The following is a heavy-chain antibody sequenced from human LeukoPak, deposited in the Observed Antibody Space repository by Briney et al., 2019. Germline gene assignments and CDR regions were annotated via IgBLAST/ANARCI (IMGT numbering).Heavy chain of an antibody. V-gene: IGHV4-39*07. J-gene: IGHJ5*02. CDR1: GGSISSSSYY. D-gene: IGHD2-15*01. Sequence: NPSETLSLTCTVSGGSISSSSYYWGWIRQPPGKGLEWIGSIYYSGSTYYNPSLKSRVTISVDTSKNQFSLKLSSVTAADTAVYYCARDFLRGDVVVVAVNWFDPWGQGTLVTVSS. CDR2: IYYSGST. CDR3: ARDFLRGDVVVVAVNWFDP.